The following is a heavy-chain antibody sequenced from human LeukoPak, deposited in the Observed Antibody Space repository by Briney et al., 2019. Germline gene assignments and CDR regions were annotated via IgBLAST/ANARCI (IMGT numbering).Heavy chain of an antibody. J-gene: IGHJ5*02. V-gene: IGHV3-23*01. CDR3: AKHHYYNSNAYSWFDP. Sequence: ETLSLTCTVSGGSIRSSYYYWGWIRQPPGKGLEWVSGISGSGRSTYYADSVKGRFTISRDNSKNMLYVQMNSLRAEDTAVYYCAKHHYYNSNAYSWFDPWGQGTLVTVSS. CDR2: ISGSGRST. CDR1: GGSIRSSYYY. D-gene: IGHD3-22*01.